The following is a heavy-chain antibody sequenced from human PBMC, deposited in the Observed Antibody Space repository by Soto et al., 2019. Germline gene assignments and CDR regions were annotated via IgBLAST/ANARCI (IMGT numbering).Heavy chain of an antibody. J-gene: IGHJ4*02. V-gene: IGHV4-59*01. CDR3: ARGPIGGSYEVVGVDY. CDR1: GGSISSYY. D-gene: IGHD1-26*01. Sequence: PSETVSLTCTVSGGSISSYYWSWIRQPPGKGLEWIGYIYYSGSTNYNPSLKSRVTISVDTSKNQFSLKLSSVTAADTAVYYCARGPIGGSYEVVGVDYWGQGTLVTVSS. CDR2: IYYSGST.